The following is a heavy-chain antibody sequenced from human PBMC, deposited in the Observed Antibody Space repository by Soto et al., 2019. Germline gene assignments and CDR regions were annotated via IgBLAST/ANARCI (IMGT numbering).Heavy chain of an antibody. D-gene: IGHD6-19*01. CDR3: ARGVPGWYYFDY. J-gene: IGHJ4*02. CDR1: GGSISSGGYY. Sequence: KPSETLSLTCTVSGGSISSGGYYWSWIRQHPGKGLEWIGYIYYSGSTYYNPSLKSRVTISVDTSKNQFSLKLSSVTAADTAVYYCARGVPGWYYFDYWGQGTLVTVSS. CDR2: IYYSGST. V-gene: IGHV4-31*03.